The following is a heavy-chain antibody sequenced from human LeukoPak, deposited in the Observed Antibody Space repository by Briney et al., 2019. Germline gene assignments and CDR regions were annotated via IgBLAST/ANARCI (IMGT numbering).Heavy chain of an antibody. CDR3: ARDATVAVAGEVYYYYGMDV. D-gene: IGHD6-19*01. Sequence: GGSLRLSCAASGFTVSSNYMSWVRQAPGKGLEWVSVIYSGGSTYYADSVKGRFTISRDNSKNTLYLQMNSLRAEDTAVYYCARDATVAVAGEVYYYYGMDVWGQGTTVTVSS. V-gene: IGHV3-53*01. CDR1: GFTVSSNY. CDR2: IYSGGST. J-gene: IGHJ6*02.